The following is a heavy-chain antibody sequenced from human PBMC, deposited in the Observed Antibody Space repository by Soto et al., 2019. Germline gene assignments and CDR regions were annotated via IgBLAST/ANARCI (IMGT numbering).Heavy chain of an antibody. D-gene: IGHD4-17*01. CDR2: ISTYDGNT. J-gene: IGHJ4*02. Sequence: QVQLVQSGAEVKKPGTSVKVSFKASGYTFTSNGVSWVRQAPGQWLEWIGWISTYDGNTNYAQKLQGRVTMTSDTATSRANMELRALISDDTAAYYCARDGYGDYGYWGQGSLVTVSS. CDR1: GYTFTSNG. CDR3: ARDGYGDYGY. V-gene: IGHV1-18*01.